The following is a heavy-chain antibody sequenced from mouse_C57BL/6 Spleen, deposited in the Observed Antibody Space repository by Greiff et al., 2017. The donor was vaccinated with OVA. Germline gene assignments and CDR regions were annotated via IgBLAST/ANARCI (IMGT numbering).Heavy chain of an antibody. Sequence: EVQLQQSGPELVKPGDSVKISCKASGYSFTGYFMNWVMQSHGKSLEWIGRINPYNGDTFYNQKFKGKATLTVDKSSSTAHMELRSLTSEDSAVYYCARSPYYGSSPYAMDYWGQGTSVTVSS. CDR1: GYSFTGYF. J-gene: IGHJ4*01. CDR2: INPYNGDT. V-gene: IGHV1-20*01. CDR3: ARSPYYGSSPYAMDY. D-gene: IGHD1-1*01.